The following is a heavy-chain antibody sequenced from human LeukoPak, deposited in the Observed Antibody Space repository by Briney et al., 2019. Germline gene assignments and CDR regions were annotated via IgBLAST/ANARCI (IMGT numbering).Heavy chain of an antibody. CDR2: IIPILGIA. CDR3: ASNPLITPYPYFDY. J-gene: IGHJ4*02. D-gene: IGHD3-16*01. V-gene: IGHV1-69*04. Sequence: SVKVSCKASGGTFSSYAISWVRQAPGQGLEWMGRIIPILGIANYAQKFQGRVTITADKSTSTAYMELSSLRSEDTAVYYCASNPLITPYPYFDYWGQGTLVTVSS. CDR1: GGTFSSYA.